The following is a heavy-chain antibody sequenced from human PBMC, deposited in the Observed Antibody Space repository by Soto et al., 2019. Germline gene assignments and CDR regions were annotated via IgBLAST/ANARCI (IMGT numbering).Heavy chain of an antibody. J-gene: IGHJ6*02. D-gene: IGHD3-10*01. CDR3: AKDRRKSDGSGIYYGMDV. CDR1: GFTFSSYA. V-gene: IGHV3-23*01. Sequence: GGSLRLSCAASGFTFSSYAMSWVRQAPGKGLEWVSAISGSGGSTYYADSVKGRFTISRDNSKNTLYLQMNSLRAEDTAVYYCAKDRRKSDGSGIYYGMDVWGQGTTVTVSS. CDR2: ISGSGGST.